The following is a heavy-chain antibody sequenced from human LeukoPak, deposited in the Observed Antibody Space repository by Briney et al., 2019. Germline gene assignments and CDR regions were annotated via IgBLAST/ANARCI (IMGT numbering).Heavy chain of an antibody. J-gene: IGHJ4*02. V-gene: IGHV3-23*01. CDR2: IKYSGGHK. CDR1: GFTFKNCD. Sequence: GGSLRLSCVASGFTFKNCDMSWVLEAPGKGLKCVSGIKYSGGHKYYADSVKGRCTISRDTSKNTLSLQMNSLTTEETAVYYSAKDDSMPLDHFDSWGQGALVTVSS. D-gene: IGHD2-2*01. CDR3: AKDDSMPLDHFDS.